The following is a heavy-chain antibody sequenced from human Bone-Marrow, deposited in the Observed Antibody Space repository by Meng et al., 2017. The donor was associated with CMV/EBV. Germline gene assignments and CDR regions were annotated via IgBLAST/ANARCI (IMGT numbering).Heavy chain of an antibody. J-gene: IGHJ4*02. D-gene: IGHD3-3*01. CDR1: GFTFSNYA. Sequence: GGSLRFSCAASGFTFSNYAMSWVRQAPGKGLEWVSIIYSGGSRTYYADSVKGRFTISRDNLKNTLYLQMNSLRAEDTAVYYCAKDSRSDFWSGYLFDYWGQGTLVTVSS. V-gene: IGHV3-23*03. CDR2: IYSGGSRT. CDR3: AKDSRSDFWSGYLFDY.